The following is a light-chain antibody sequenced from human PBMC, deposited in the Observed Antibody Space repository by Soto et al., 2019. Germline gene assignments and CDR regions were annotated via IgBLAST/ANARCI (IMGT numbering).Light chain of an antibody. V-gene: IGKV1-39*01. CDR1: QRIGTY. CDR2: GAS. Sequence: DIPMTQSPSSLPASVGDRISITCRASQRIGTYLSWYQQKPGKAPKLLIYGASNLQSGVPSRFSGSGSETGFTLTISSLQPEDFATYYCQQSYSAPRTFGQGTKVEIK. J-gene: IGKJ2*01. CDR3: QQSYSAPRT.